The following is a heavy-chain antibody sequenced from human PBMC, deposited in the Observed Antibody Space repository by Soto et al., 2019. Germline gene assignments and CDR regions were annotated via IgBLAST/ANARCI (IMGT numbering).Heavy chain of an antibody. CDR1: GFTFDDYA. V-gene: IGHV3-9*01. J-gene: IGHJ3*02. CDR2: ISWNSGSI. Sequence: GGSLRLSCAASGFTFDDYAMHWVRQAPGKGLEWVSGISWNSGSIGYADSVKGRFTISRDNAKNSLYLQMNSLRAEDTALYYCAKDIRYNWKEEAFDIWGQGTMVTVSS. D-gene: IGHD1-20*01. CDR3: AKDIRYNWKEEAFDI.